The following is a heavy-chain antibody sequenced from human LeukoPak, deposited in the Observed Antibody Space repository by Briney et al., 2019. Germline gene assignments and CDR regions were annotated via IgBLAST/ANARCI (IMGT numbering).Heavy chain of an antibody. CDR3: ATPTAGTWHFDY. D-gene: IGHD1-1*01. J-gene: IGHJ4*02. CDR1: GFTFSSYW. CDR2: IKQDASER. V-gene: IGHV3-7*01. Sequence: GGSLRLSCAASGFTFSSYWMTWVRQAPGKGLEWVANIKQDASERYYVDSVKGRFTISRDNAKNSLYLQMSSLRAEDTAVYYCATPTAGTWHFDYWGQGTLVTVSS.